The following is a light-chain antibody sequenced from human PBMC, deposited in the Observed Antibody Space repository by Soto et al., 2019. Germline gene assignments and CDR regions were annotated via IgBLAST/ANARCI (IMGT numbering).Light chain of an antibody. CDR3: QSSDNSGSQLV. V-gene: IGLV3-25*01. CDR1: TLASQY. J-gene: IGLJ2*01. CDR2: KDT. Sequence: SYELIQPPSVSVSPGQTADITCSGDTLASQYVYWYRQKPGQTPLLVIYKDTERPSGIPERLSGSSSGTKVTLTIRGVQAEDEADYYCQSSDNSGSQLVFGGGTKVTVL.